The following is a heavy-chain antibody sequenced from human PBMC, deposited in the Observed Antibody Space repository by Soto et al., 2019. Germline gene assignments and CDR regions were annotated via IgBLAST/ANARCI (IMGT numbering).Heavy chain of an antibody. CDR1: GFSLSTSGVG. J-gene: IGHJ3*02. CDR2: IYWDDDK. V-gene: IGHV2-5*02. D-gene: IGHD6-19*01. Sequence: QITLKESGPTLVKPTQTLTLTCTFSGFSLSTSGVGVGWIRQPPGKALEWLALIYWDDDKSYSPSLKSRLTITKDTSKNQVVLTMTNMDPVDTATYYCAHIESGIAVADDAFDIWGQGTMVTVSS. CDR3: AHIESGIAVADDAFDI.